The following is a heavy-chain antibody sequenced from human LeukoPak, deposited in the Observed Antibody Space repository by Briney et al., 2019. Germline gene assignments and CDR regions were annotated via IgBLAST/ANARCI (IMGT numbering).Heavy chain of an antibody. CDR3: TTDCSFDSGYDFYYYGMDV. V-gene: IGHV3-15*01. D-gene: IGHD5-12*01. Sequence: GGSLRLSCAASGFTFSNAWMSWVRQAPGKGLEWVGRIKSKTDGGTTDYAAPVKGRFTISRDDSKNTLYPQMNSLKTEDTAVYYCTTDCSFDSGYDFYYYGMDVWGQGTTVTVSS. CDR1: GFTFSNAW. J-gene: IGHJ6*02. CDR2: IKSKTDGGTT.